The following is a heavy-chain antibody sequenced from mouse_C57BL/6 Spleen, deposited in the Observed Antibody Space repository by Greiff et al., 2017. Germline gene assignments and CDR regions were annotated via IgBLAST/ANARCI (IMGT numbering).Heavy chain of an antibody. J-gene: IGHJ4*01. V-gene: IGHV5-4*01. CDR1: GFTFSSYA. CDR3: ARESRSSYDYAMDY. D-gene: IGHD1-1*01. CDR2: ISDGGSYT. Sequence: EVHLVESGGGLVKPGGSLKLSCAASGFTFSSYAMSWVRQTPEKRLEWVATISDGGSYTYYPDNVKGRFTISRDNAKNNLYLQMSHLNSEDTAMYYCARESRSSYDYAMDYWGQGTSVTVSS.